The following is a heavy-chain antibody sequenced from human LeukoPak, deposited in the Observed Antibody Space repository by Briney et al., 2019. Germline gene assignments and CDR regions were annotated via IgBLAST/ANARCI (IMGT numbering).Heavy chain of an antibody. Sequence: ASVKVSCKASGGTFSSYAISWVRQAPGQGLEWMGRIIPILGIANYAQKFQGRVTITADKSTSTAYMELSSLRSEDTAVYYCARARYPYCSSTSRYRAFHIWGQGTMVTVSS. J-gene: IGHJ3*02. D-gene: IGHD2-2*02. CDR1: GGTFSSYA. CDR3: ARARYPYCSSTSRYRAFHI. CDR2: IIPILGIA. V-gene: IGHV1-69*04.